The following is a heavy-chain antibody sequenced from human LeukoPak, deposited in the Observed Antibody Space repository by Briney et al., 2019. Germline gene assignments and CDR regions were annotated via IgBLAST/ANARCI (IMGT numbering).Heavy chain of an antibody. V-gene: IGHV3-33*01. CDR2: IWYDESNK. Sequence: GRSLRLSCAASGFTFSNYGMHWVRQAPGKGLEWVAVIWYDESNKYYADSVKGRFTISRGNSKNTLYLQMNSLRAEDTAVYYCARDSSSGVRYFDYWGQGTLVTVSS. CDR1: GFTFSNYG. D-gene: IGHD6-25*01. CDR3: ARDSSSGVRYFDY. J-gene: IGHJ4*02.